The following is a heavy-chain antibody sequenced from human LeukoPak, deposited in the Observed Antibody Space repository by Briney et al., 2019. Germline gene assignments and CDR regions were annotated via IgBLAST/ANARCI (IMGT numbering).Heavy chain of an antibody. Sequence: GESLKISCQGSGYSFTSYWIAWVRQMPGKGLEWMGAIYPGDSDTRYSPSFQGQVTISADKSISTAYVQWNSLKASDTAMYYCARGPPPDYYDSSGYPPGWFDPWGQGTLVTVSS. D-gene: IGHD3-22*01. CDR2: IYPGDSDT. J-gene: IGHJ5*02. CDR1: GYSFTSYW. V-gene: IGHV5-51*01. CDR3: ARGPPPDYYDSSGYPPGWFDP.